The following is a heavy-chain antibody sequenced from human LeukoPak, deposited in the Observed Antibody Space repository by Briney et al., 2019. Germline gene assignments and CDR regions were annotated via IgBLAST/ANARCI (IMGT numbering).Heavy chain of an antibody. CDR1: GFTFSSYS. J-gene: IGHJ4*02. CDR2: ISSSSSTI. V-gene: IGHV3-48*01. CDR3: ARDVDY. Sequence: GESLRLSCAASGFTFSSYSMNWVRQAPGKGLEWVSYISSSSSTIYYADSVKGRFTISRDNAKNSLYLQMNSLRAEDTAVYYCARDVDYWGQGTLVTVSS.